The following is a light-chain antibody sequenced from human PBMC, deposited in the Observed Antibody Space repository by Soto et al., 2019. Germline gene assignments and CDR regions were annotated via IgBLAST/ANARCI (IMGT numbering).Light chain of an antibody. CDR3: QQYNNWLMCT. V-gene: IGKV3-15*01. J-gene: IGKJ2*02. Sequence: EIVMTQSPATLSVSPGERATLSCRASQSVSSNLAWYQQKPGQAPRLLIYGASTRATGIPARFSGSGSGTEFTLTISSLQSEDFAVYYCQQYNNWLMCTFGQGTKLEIK. CDR1: QSVSSN. CDR2: GAS.